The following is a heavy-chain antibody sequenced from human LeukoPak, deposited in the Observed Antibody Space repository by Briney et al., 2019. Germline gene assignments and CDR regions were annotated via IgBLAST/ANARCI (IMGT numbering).Heavy chain of an antibody. D-gene: IGHD5-18*01. CDR1: GFTFSSYA. CDR3: AKGRYSYGQYYFDY. V-gene: IGHV3-23*01. CDR2: ISGSGGST. J-gene: IGHJ4*02. Sequence: PGGSLRLSCAASGFTFSSYAMSWVRRAPGKGLEWVSVISGSGGSTYYADSVKGRFTISRDNSKNTLFLQMDSLRAEDTAVYYCAKGRYSYGQYYFDYWGQGTLVTVSS.